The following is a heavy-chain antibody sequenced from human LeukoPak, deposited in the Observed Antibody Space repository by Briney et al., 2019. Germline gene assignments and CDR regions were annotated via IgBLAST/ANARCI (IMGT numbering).Heavy chain of an antibody. V-gene: IGHV4-34*01. J-gene: IGHJ5*02. CDR2: INHSGST. D-gene: IGHD3-22*01. CDR1: VGSFSGYY. CDR3: ARVNYYGSGGYYWWFDP. Sequence: SETLSLTCAVYVGSFSGYYWSWIRQPPGKGLEWIGEINHSGSTNYNPSLKSRVTTSVDPSKNQVSLKLTSVTAADTAVYYCARVNYYGSGGYYWWFDPWGQGTLVTVSS.